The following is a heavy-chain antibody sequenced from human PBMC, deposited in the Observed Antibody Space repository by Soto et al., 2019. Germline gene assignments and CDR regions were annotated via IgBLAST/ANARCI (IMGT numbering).Heavy chain of an antibody. CDR3: ASNLYSYGYGRGYCYYGMDV. J-gene: IGHJ6*02. CDR2: IYPGDSDT. V-gene: IGHV5-51*01. CDR1: GYSFTSYW. D-gene: IGHD5-18*01. Sequence: GESLKISCKGSGYSFTSYWIGWVRQMPGKGLEWMGIIYPGDSDTRYSPSFQGQVTISADKSISTAYLQWSSLKASDTAMYYCASNLYSYGYGRGYCYYGMDVWGQGTTVTVS.